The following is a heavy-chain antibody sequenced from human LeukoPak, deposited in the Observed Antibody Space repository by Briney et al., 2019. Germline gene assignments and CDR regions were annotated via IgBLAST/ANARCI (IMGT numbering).Heavy chain of an antibody. J-gene: IGHJ4*02. CDR3: ARMGSSADFDY. V-gene: IGHV3-21*01. D-gene: IGHD6-6*01. CDR2: ITSSSSYI. CDR1: GFTFSSYS. Sequence: TGGSLRLSCAASGFTFSSYSMNWVRQAPGKGLEWVSSITSSSSYIYYADSVKGRFTISRDNAKNSEYLQMNSLRAEDTAVYYCARMGSSADFDYWGQGTLVTVSS.